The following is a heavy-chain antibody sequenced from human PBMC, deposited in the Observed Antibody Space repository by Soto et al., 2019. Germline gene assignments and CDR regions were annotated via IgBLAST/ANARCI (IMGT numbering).Heavy chain of an antibody. J-gene: IGHJ6*02. CDR3: ARDVRALYYYDSSGYYNSPYYYYYGMDV. V-gene: IGHV3-21*01. CDR1: GFTFSSYS. Sequence: GGSLRLSCAASGFTFSSYSMNWVRQAPGKGLEWVSSISSSSSYIYYADSVKGRFTISRDNAKNSLYLQMNSLRAEDTAVYYCARDVRALYYYDSSGYYNSPYYYYYGMDVWGQGTTVTVSS. D-gene: IGHD3-22*01. CDR2: ISSSSSYI.